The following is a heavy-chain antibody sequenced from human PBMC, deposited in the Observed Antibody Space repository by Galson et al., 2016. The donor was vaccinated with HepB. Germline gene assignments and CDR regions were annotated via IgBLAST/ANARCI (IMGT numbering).Heavy chain of an antibody. CDR2: LYYTGTS. Sequence: SETLSLTCSVADDSVSSSFFSWIRQPPGKALEWIGYLYYTGTSDYNPSLKSRATISLDGSKNLLSLSLSSVTAADTAVYYCARAPYYESGRLDVWGQGTTVAVSS. J-gene: IGHJ6*02. CDR3: ARAPYYESGRLDV. D-gene: IGHD3-3*01. V-gene: IGHV4-59*02. CDR1: DDSVSSSF.